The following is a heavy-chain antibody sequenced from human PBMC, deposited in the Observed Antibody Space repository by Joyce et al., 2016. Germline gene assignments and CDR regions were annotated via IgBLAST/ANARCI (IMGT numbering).Heavy chain of an antibody. CDR3: VRGISARPGGPNWFDP. Sequence: EVQLVESGGGLVQPGGSLRLSCAASGFSFSGYWIHWVRQAQGKGLGWVSRINTEGSSTRFADSVKGRFTISRDNAKNTLYLQMNSLRAEDTAVYYCVRGISARPGGPNWFDPWGQGTLVTVSS. CDR1: GFSFSGYW. J-gene: IGHJ5*02. V-gene: IGHV3-74*01. D-gene: IGHD6-6*01. CDR2: INTEGSST.